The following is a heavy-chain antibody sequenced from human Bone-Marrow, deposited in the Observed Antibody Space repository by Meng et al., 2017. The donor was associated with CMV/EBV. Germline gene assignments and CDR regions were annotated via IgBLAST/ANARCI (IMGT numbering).Heavy chain of an antibody. CDR2: IYHSGST. Sequence: SETLSLTCTVSGYSISSGYYWGWIRQPPGKGLEWIGSIYHSGSTYYNPSLKSRVTISVDTSKNQFSLKLSSVTAADTAVYYCARDPGTTVSGNFDYCGQGTLVTVSS. CDR3: ARDPGTTVSGNFDY. D-gene: IGHD1-7*01. V-gene: IGHV4-38-2*02. J-gene: IGHJ4*02. CDR1: GYSISSGYY.